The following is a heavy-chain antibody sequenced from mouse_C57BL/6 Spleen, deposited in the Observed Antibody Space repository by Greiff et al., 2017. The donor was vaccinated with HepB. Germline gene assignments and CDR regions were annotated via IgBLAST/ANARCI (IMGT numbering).Heavy chain of an antibody. D-gene: IGHD1-1*01. J-gene: IGHJ4*01. Sequence: QVQLQQSGAELVKPGASVKLSCKASGYAFSSYWMNWVKQRPGKGLEWIGQIYPGDGDTNYNGKFKGQATLTADKSSSTAYMQLSSLTSEDSAVYFGARDGSSLYAMDYWGQGTSVTVSS. V-gene: IGHV1-80*01. CDR1: GYAFSSYW. CDR3: ARDGSSLYAMDY. CDR2: IYPGDGDT.